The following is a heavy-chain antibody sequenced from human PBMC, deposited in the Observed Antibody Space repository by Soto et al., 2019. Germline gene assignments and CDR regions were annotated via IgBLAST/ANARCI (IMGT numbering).Heavy chain of an antibody. Sequence: GALRPSLEDPGFTFNTAWMTWLRQAPWKVLEWGALIKTKAEGVTTHYASPVKGRFTVSRDDSRNTVYLQVNSLKTEDTAVYYCAADTPVIGQGEYEYWGQGTQVTVSS. CDR1: GFTFNTAW. V-gene: IGHV3-15*01. CDR3: AADTPVIGQGEYEY. D-gene: IGHD4-4*01. CDR2: IKTKAEGVTT. J-gene: IGHJ4*02.